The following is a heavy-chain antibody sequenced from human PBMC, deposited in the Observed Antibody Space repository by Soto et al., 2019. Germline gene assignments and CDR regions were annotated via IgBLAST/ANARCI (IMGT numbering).Heavy chain of an antibody. D-gene: IGHD1-1*01. CDR2: IYTDDSET. J-gene: IGHJ4*02. V-gene: IGHV5-51*01. CDR3: ARGAERTRQRYLHDRRGY. CDR1: GYRFTNYW. Sequence: GQSLKISWKASGYRFTNYWIGWVRQMPGKDLEWIGSIYTDDSETRYSPSFQGQVSISVDKSINTAYLQWGSLKASDTAMYYCARGAERTRQRYLHDRRGYRGQGTPVTVSS.